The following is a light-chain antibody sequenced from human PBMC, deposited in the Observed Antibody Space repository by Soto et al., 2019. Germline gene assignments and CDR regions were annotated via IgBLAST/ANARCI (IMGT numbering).Light chain of an antibody. Sequence: SVLPQPASVSGSPGQSITISCTGTSSDVGSYDYVSWYQQHPGKAPQLMIYDVSDRPSGVSNRFSGSKSGNTASLTISGLQAEDEADYYCSSYTSSITLVFGTGTKVTVL. CDR1: SSDVGSYDY. J-gene: IGLJ1*01. V-gene: IGLV2-14*01. CDR2: DVS. CDR3: SSYTSSITLV.